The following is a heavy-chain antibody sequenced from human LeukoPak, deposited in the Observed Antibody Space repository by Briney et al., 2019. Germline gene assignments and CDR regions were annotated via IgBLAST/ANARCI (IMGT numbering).Heavy chain of an antibody. CDR1: GFTFSTFG. CDR2: ISSSSTHI. Sequence: GGSLRLSCAASGFTFSTFGMNCVRQAPGKGLEWLSSISSSSTHIYYADSVKGRFTISRDNAKNSVYLQMNSLRADDTAVYYCSRDGSGSGDCWGQGTLVTVSS. CDR3: SRDGSGSGDC. D-gene: IGHD2-15*01. V-gene: IGHV3-21*01. J-gene: IGHJ4*02.